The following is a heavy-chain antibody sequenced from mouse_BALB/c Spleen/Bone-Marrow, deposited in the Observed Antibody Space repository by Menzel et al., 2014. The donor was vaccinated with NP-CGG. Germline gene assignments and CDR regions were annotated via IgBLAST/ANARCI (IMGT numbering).Heavy chain of an antibody. CDR1: GFDFSRYW. Sequence: EVKLVESGGGLVQPGGSLKLSCAASGFDFSRYWMSWVRQAPGKGLEWIGEINPDSSTINYTPSLKDKFIFSKDNAKNTLYLRMSKVRSEDTALYYCERLSYYGRFAYWGQGTLVTVSS. J-gene: IGHJ3*01. CDR3: ERLSYYGRFAY. CDR2: INPDSSTI. V-gene: IGHV4-1*02. D-gene: IGHD1-1*01.